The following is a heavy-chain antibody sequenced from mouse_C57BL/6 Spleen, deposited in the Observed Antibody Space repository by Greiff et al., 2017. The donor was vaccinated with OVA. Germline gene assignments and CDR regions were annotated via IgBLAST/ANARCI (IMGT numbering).Heavy chain of an antibody. D-gene: IGHD4-1*01. J-gene: IGHJ4*01. Sequence: VHLVESGAELVRPGASVKLSCKASGYTFTDYYINWVKQRPGQGLEWIARIYPGSGNTYYNEKFKGKATLTAEKSSSTAYMQLSSLTSEDSAVYFCAREPSGYYAMDYWGQGTSVTVSS. V-gene: IGHV1-76*01. CDR1: GYTFTDYY. CDR2: IYPGSGNT. CDR3: AREPSGYYAMDY.